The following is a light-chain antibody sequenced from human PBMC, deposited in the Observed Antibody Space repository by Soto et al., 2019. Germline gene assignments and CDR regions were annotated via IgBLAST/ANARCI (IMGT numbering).Light chain of an antibody. V-gene: IGLV1-47*01. CDR2: RND. CDR3: SSWDDSLKGYVV. J-gene: IGLJ2*01. CDR1: SSNIGNNY. Sequence: QSVLTQPPSASGTPGQRVTISCSGSSSNIGNNYVYWYQQLPGTAPTLLIYRNDQRPSRVPDRFSGFKYGTSASLAISGLRSEDEAYYYGSSWDDSLKGYVVFGGGTQLTVL.